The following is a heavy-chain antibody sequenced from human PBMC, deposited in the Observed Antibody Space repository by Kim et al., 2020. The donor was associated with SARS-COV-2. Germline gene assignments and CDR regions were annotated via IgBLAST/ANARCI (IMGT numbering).Heavy chain of an antibody. Sequence: EESVKGRFTISRDNAKNSLYLQMNSLRAEDTAVYYCARDYDSSGYYRFDYWGQGTLVTVSS. V-gene: IGHV3-21*01. J-gene: IGHJ4*02. CDR3: ARDYDSSGYYRFDY. D-gene: IGHD3-22*01.